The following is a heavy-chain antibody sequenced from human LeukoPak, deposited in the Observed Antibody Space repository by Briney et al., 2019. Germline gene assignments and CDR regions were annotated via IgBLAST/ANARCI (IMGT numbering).Heavy chain of an antibody. CDR3: ARSPLRGSSPNFDY. CDR1: GDSISSRSSY. V-gene: IGHV4-39*07. Sequence: SETLSLTCTVSGDSISSRSSYWGWIRQPPGKGLEWIGSLSYSGSTYYNPSLKSRVTISVDTSNNQFSLKLSSVTAADTAVYYCARSPLRGSSPNFDYWGQGTLVTVSS. CDR2: LSYSGST. D-gene: IGHD6-13*01. J-gene: IGHJ4*02.